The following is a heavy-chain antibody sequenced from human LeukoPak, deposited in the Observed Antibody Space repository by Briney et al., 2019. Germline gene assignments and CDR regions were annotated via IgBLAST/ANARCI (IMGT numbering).Heavy chain of an antibody. Sequence: SETLSLTCTVSGGSISSSRYYWGWIRQPPGKGLEWIGNIYYSGSTYYNPSLKSRVTISIDTSKNQFSLKLSSVTAADTAKYYCASNSSSWYGACYWGQGTLVTVSS. CDR2: IYYSGST. D-gene: IGHD6-13*01. V-gene: IGHV4-39*01. J-gene: IGHJ4*02. CDR1: GGSISSSRYY. CDR3: ASNSSSWYGACY.